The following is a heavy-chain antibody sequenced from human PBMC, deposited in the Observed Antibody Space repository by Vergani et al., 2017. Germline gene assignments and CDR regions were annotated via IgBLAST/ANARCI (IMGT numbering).Heavy chain of an antibody. J-gene: IGHJ4*02. V-gene: IGHV5-51*03. D-gene: IGHD6-19*01. CDR2: IWPDDSAT. CDR3: VLHMAVLDN. Sequence: EVQLVQSGAELRKPGESLTISCKTSGYFFDTNWIGWVRQTPGKGLEWMGLIWPDDSATRYSPSFQGQVTISADKSTTTTYLQWTSLKASDTAIYYCVLHMAVLDNWGQGTLGTVSS. CDR1: GYFFDTNW.